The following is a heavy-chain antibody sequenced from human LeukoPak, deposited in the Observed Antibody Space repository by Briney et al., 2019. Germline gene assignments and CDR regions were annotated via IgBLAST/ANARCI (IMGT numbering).Heavy chain of an antibody. Sequence: ASVKVSCKASVYTFTNHYMHWVRQAPGQGLEWMGILNPNDGHTTYAQMFQGRVTMTRDTSSNTVYMELSSLRYEDTAVYFCARLSSGSYTRGTFDIWGQGTLVTVSS. D-gene: IGHD1-26*01. CDR3: ARLSSGSYTRGTFDI. CDR2: LNPNDGHT. J-gene: IGHJ3*02. CDR1: VYTFTNHY. V-gene: IGHV1-46*01.